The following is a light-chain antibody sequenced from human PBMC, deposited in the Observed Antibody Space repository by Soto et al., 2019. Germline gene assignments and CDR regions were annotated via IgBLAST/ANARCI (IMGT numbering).Light chain of an antibody. J-gene: IGKJ2*01. Sequence: DIVMTQSPDSLSVSLGERATINCRSSQSILYSSNNKNQLAWYQQKPGQPPRLLIYWASTRESGVPDRFSGSESGTDFTLTISSLQAEDVALYYFQQYNSPPYTFGQGTKLEI. V-gene: IGKV4-1*01. CDR1: QSILYSSNNKNQ. CDR3: QQYNSPPYT. CDR2: WAS.